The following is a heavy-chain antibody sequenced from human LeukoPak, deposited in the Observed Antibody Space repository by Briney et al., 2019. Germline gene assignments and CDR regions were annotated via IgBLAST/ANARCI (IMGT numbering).Heavy chain of an antibody. D-gene: IGHD2-21*02. J-gene: IGHJ6*02. CDR2: IIPLFGTA. CDR1: GGTFSSYA. CDR3: ARRDCGGDCYSSYYYYYGMHV. Sequence: ASVKVSCKASGGTFSSYAISWVRQAPGQGLEWMGGIIPLFGTANYAQKFQGRVTITADESTRTAYMELSSLRSEDTAVYYCARRDCGGDCYSSYYYYYGMHVWGQGTTVIVSS. V-gene: IGHV1-69*01.